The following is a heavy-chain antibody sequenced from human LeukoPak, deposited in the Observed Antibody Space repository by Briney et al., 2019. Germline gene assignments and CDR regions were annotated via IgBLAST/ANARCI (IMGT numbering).Heavy chain of an antibody. CDR3: AREDCSSISNCHQDFDY. D-gene: IGHD2-2*01. J-gene: IGHJ4*02. CDR2: INPNNGDI. V-gene: IGHV1-2*02. Sequence: GASVKVSCKASGYTLTDSYMHWVGQAPGQALDYMGCINPNNGDISYAQKFQGSSIINRDTSINTVYMELSSLRSGDTALYYCAREDCSSISNCHQDFDYWGQGSLLTVSS. CDR1: GYTLTDSY.